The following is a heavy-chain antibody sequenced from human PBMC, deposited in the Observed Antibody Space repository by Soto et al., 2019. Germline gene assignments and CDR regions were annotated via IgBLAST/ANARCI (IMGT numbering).Heavy chain of an antibody. D-gene: IGHD6-13*01. CDR2: ISSSSSYI. Sequence: EVQLVESGGGLVKPGGSLRLSCAASGFTFSSYSMNWVRQAPGKGLEWVSSISSSSSYIYYADSVKGRFTISRDNAKNSLYLQMNSLRAEDKAVYYCARLLGQLDDYWGQGTLVTVSS. CDR1: GFTFSSYS. CDR3: ARLLGQLDDY. V-gene: IGHV3-21*01. J-gene: IGHJ4*02.